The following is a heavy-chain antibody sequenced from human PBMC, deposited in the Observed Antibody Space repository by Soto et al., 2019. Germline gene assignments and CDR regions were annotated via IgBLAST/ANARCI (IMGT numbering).Heavy chain of an antibody. CDR1: GFTCSSYA. Sequence: VGSLSLSCAASGFTCSSYAVSWVRQAPGKGLEWVSAISGSGGSTYYADSVKGRFTISRDNSKNTLYLQMNSLRAEDTAVYYCAKLPWSTYYYFDYWGQGTLVTVSS. CDR2: ISGSGGST. D-gene: IGHD1-26*01. V-gene: IGHV3-23*01. J-gene: IGHJ4*02. CDR3: AKLPWSTYYYFDY.